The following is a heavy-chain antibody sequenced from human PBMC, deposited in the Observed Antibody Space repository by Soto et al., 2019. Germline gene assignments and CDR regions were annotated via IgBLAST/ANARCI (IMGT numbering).Heavy chain of an antibody. J-gene: IGHJ5*02. Sequence: CKASGFIFSNYYMHWVRQAPGQGLEWMGWISTYSGDTKYAQKFQGRVTMTTDTSTTTAYLELRSLRSDDTAVYYCARHHGPTTSENWFDPWGQGTLVTVSS. CDR1: GFIFSNYY. CDR2: ISTYSGDT. CDR3: ARHHGPTTSENWFDP. D-gene: IGHD5-12*01. V-gene: IGHV1-18*04.